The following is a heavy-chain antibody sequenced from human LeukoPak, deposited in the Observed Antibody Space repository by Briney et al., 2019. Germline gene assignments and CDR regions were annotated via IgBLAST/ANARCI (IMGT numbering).Heavy chain of an antibody. CDR1: GFTFSSYT. Sequence: GESLRLSCAASGFTFSSYTMNWVRQAPGKGLEWVSSISPGGHSTWNADSVKGRFTISRDNAKNSLYLQMNSLRAEDTAVYYCAREGGGSGSYYPASDYYYGMDVWGQGTTVTVSS. D-gene: IGHD3-10*01. J-gene: IGHJ6*02. V-gene: IGHV3-21*01. CDR2: ISPGGHST. CDR3: AREGGGSGSYYPASDYYYGMDV.